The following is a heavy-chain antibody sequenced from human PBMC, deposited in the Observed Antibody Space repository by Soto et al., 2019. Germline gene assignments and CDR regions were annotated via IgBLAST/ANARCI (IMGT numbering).Heavy chain of an antibody. Sequence: SETLSLTCTVCGGSISSSSDYWGWIRLPPGKGLVWIGSIYYSGSTYYNPSLKSRVTISVDTSKNQFSLKLSSVTAADTAVYYCARRLYYDSSGFEGGGMDVWGQGTTVT. V-gene: IGHV4-39*01. CDR2: IYYSGST. CDR1: GGSISSSSDY. CDR3: ARRLYYDSSGFEGGGMDV. D-gene: IGHD3-22*01. J-gene: IGHJ6*02.